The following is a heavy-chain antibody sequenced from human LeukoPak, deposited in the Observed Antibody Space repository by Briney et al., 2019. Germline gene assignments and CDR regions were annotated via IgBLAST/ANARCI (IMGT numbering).Heavy chain of an antibody. CDR2: MNPDSGGT. J-gene: IGHJ3*02. CDR1: GYTFTGYY. Sequence: ASVKVSCKASGYTFTGYYIHWMRQAPGQGLEWMGRMNPDSGGTNYAQKYQGRVTLTRDTSIGTAYMEVTRLRSDDTAVYYCAKDMGAQDAFDIWGQGTMVTVSS. D-gene: IGHD1-26*01. CDR3: AKDMGAQDAFDI. V-gene: IGHV1-2*06.